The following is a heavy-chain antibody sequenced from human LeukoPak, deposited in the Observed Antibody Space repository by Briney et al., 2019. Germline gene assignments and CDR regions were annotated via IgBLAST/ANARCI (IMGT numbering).Heavy chain of an antibody. J-gene: IGHJ4*02. V-gene: IGHV4-30-4*01. CDR2: IYYSGTT. CDR1: GGSTSSGDYF. Sequence: PSQTLSLTCTVSGGSTSSGDYFWSWIRQPPGKGLEWIGYIYYSGTTYYNPSLKSRVTISVDTSKNQFSLNLSSVTAADTAVYFCARETMASHFDYWGQGTLVTVSS. D-gene: IGHD5-24*01. CDR3: ARETMASHFDY.